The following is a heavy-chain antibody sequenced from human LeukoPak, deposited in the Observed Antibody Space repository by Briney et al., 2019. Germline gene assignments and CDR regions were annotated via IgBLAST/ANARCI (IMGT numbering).Heavy chain of an antibody. CDR2: IYYSGST. Sequence: SETLSLTCTVSGGSMSSYYWSWIRQPPGKGLEWIGYIYYSGSTNYNASLKSRVTISVGTSKNQFSLKLSSVTAADTAVYYCARHYYDSSGYFDYWGRGTLVTVSS. CDR3: ARHYYDSSGYFDY. D-gene: IGHD3-22*01. CDR1: GGSMSSYY. V-gene: IGHV4-59*08. J-gene: IGHJ4*02.